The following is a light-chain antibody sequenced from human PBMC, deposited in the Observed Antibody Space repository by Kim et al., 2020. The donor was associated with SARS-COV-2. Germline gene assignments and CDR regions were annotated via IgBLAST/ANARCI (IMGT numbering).Light chain of an antibody. Sequence: PGEGATLSCRASQNVSRNALAWYQQIPGQGPRLLVYGASNRATGIPDRFTGSGSGTDFTLTISSLEPEDFAVYYCQQYGNSPWTSGQGTKVDIK. CDR2: GAS. V-gene: IGKV3-20*01. CDR1: QNVSRNA. CDR3: QQYGNSPWT. J-gene: IGKJ1*01.